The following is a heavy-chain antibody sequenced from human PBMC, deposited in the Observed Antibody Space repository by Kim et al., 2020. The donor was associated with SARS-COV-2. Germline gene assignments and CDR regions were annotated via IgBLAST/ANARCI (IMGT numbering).Heavy chain of an antibody. CDR3: ARVLDYGDGKGVVFDY. J-gene: IGHJ4*02. V-gene: IGHV4-34*01. Sequence: SRVTIAVDTSKNQFSLKLSSVTGADTAVYYCARVLDYGDGKGVVFDYWGQGTLVTVSS. D-gene: IGHD4-17*01.